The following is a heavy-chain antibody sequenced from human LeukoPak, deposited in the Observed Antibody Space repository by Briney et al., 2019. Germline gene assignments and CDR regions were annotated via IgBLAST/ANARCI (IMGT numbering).Heavy chain of an antibody. CDR1: GFTFSSYW. V-gene: IGHV3-74*01. Sequence: GGSLRLSCVASGFTFSSYWMHWVRQAPGKGLVWVSRINSDGSSTSYADSVKGRFTISRDNAKNTLYLQMNSLRAEDTAVYYCGRGGKVEQLVLARWGQGSLVSVSS. J-gene: IGHJ4*02. CDR2: INSDGSST. CDR3: GRGGKVEQLVLAR. D-gene: IGHD6-13*01.